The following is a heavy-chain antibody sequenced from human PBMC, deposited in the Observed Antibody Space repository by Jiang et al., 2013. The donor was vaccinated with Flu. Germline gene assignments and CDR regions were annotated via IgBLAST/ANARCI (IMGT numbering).Heavy chain of an antibody. CDR2: IYSGGST. V-gene: IGHV3-53*01. CDR3: AREIFTYYYDSSGRGGAYFDY. Sequence: RLSCAASGFTVSSNYMSWVRQAPGKGLEWVSVIYSGGSTYYADSVKGRFTISRDNSKNTLYLQMNSLRAEDTAVYYCAREIFTYYYDSSGRGGAYFDYWGQGTLVTVSS. D-gene: IGHD3-22*01. CDR1: GFTVSSNY. J-gene: IGHJ4*02.